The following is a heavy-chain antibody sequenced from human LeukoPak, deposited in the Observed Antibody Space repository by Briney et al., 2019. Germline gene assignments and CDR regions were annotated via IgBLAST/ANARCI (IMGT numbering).Heavy chain of an antibody. CDR2: INHSGST. CDR1: GGSFSGYY. CDR3: AGGWFFDY. V-gene: IGHV4-34*01. J-gene: IGHJ4*02. Sequence: TSETLSLTCAVYGGSFSGYYWSWIRQPPGKGLEWIVEINHSGSTNYNPSLKSRVTISVDTSKNQFSLKLSSVTAADTAVYYCAGGWFFDYWGQGTLVTVSS. D-gene: IGHD6-19*01.